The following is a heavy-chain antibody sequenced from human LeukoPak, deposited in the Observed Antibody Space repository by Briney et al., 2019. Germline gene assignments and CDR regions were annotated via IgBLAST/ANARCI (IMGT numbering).Heavy chain of an antibody. V-gene: IGHV4-4*09. D-gene: IGHD1-26*01. CDR2: IYTSGST. CDR3: ARVRFSGSYPYWFYP. Sequence: SETLSLTCTVAGGSISTYYWSWIRQPPGNGLEWIGYIYTSGSTNYNPSLKSRVTISVDTSKNQFSLKLSSVTAADTAVYYCARVRFSGSYPYWFYPWGQGTLVTVSS. J-gene: IGHJ5*02. CDR1: GGSISTYY.